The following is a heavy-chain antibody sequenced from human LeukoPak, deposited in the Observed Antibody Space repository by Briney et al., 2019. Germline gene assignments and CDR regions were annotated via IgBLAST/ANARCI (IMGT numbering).Heavy chain of an antibody. D-gene: IGHD5-24*01. CDR2: IYYSGSS. V-gene: IGHV4-31*03. CDR1: GGSISSGGYY. CDR3: ARGEMATTYYFDY. J-gene: IGHJ4*02. Sequence: SQTQSLTCTVSGGSISSGGYYWSWIRQHPGKGLEWIGYIYYSGSSYYNPSLKSRATISVDTSKNQYSLKLTSVTAADTAVYYCARGEMATTYYFDYWGQGTLVTVSS.